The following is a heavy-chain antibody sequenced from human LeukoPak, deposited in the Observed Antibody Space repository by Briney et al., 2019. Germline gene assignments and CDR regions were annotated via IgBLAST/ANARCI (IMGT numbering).Heavy chain of an antibody. CDR1: GGSVSSGSYY. V-gene: IGHV4-61*01. Sequence: SKTLSLTCTVSGGSVSSGSYYWSWIRQPPGKGLEWIGYIYYSGSTNYNPSLKSRVTISVDTSKNQFSLKLSSVTAADTAVYYCASNLSGSHYNWFDPWGQGTLVTVSS. CDR2: IYYSGST. CDR3: ASNLSGSHYNWFDP. D-gene: IGHD1-26*01. J-gene: IGHJ5*02.